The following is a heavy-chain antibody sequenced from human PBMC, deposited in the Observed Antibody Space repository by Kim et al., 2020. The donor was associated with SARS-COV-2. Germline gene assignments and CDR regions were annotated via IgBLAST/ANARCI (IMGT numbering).Heavy chain of an antibody. CDR1: GFTFSDYY. J-gene: IGHJ4*02. Sequence: GGSLRLSCAASGFTFSDYYMSWIRQAPGKGLEWVSYISSSSSYTNYADSVKGRFTISRDNAKNSLYLQMNSLRAEDTAVYYCARGSLDYYGSGSYYFPFDYWGQGTLVTVSS. D-gene: IGHD3-10*01. V-gene: IGHV3-11*06. CDR2: ISSSSSYT. CDR3: ARGSLDYYGSGSYYFPFDY.